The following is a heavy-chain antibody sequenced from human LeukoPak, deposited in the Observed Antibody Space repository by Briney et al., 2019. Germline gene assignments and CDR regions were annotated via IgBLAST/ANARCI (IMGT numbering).Heavy chain of an antibody. V-gene: IGHV1-2*06. CDR3: ARLQYSSSSPIDY. D-gene: IGHD6-6*01. CDR2: INPNSGGI. Sequence: GASVKVSCKASGYTFTGYYMHWVRQAPGQGLEWMGRINPNSGGINYAQKFQGRVTMTRDTSISTAYMELSRLRSDDTAVYYCARLQYSSSSPIDYWGQGTLVTVSS. J-gene: IGHJ4*02. CDR1: GYTFTGYY.